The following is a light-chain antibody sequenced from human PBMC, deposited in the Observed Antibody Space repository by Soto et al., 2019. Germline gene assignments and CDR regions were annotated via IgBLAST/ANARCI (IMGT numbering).Light chain of an antibody. CDR1: SSNIGSNT. Sequence: QSVLTQPPSASGTPGQRVTISCSGSSSNIGSNTVNWYQQLPGTAPKLLIYSNNQRPSGVPVRFSGSKSGTSASLAISGLQSEDEADYYCAAWDDSLNGLVVFGGGTKVTVL. V-gene: IGLV1-44*01. CDR3: AAWDDSLNGLVV. CDR2: SNN. J-gene: IGLJ2*01.